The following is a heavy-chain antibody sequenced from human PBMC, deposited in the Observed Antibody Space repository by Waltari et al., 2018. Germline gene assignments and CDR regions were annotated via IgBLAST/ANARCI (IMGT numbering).Heavy chain of an antibody. J-gene: IGHJ6*03. CDR3: ARANGDYLYYYYYYMDV. CDR2: IYYSGST. V-gene: IGHV4-59*11. Sequence: QVQLQESGPGLVKPSETLSLTCTVSGGSISSHYWSWIRQPPGKGLEWIGYIYYSGSTNYNPSLKSRVTISVDTSKNQFSLKLSSVTAADTAVYYCARANGDYLYYYYYYMDVWGKGTTVTVSS. CDR1: GGSISSHY. D-gene: IGHD4-17*01.